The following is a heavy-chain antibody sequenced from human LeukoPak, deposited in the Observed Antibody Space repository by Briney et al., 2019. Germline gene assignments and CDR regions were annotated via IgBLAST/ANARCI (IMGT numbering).Heavy chain of an antibody. CDR2: ISYDGSNK. D-gene: IGHD6-13*01. CDR1: GFTFSSYG. CDR3: ANYKESSSWYYFDY. V-gene: IGHV3-30*18. Sequence: GGSLRLSCTASGFTFSSYGMHWVRQAPGKGLEWVAVISYDGSNKYYADSVKGRFTISRDNSKNTLYLQMNSLRAGDTAVYYCANYKESSSWYYFDYWGQGTLVTVSS. J-gene: IGHJ4*02.